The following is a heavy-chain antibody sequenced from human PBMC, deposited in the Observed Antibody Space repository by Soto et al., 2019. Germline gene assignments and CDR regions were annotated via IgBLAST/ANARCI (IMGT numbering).Heavy chain of an antibody. CDR1: GITFSSYA. CDR2: VSGDTGST. Sequence: EVQLLESGGGLVQPGGSLRLSCAASGITFSSYAMSWVRQAPGKGLEWVSGVSGDTGSTFYADSVKGRCIVSRDNSKNTLYLNMNSLRADDTAVDYWAKDGSGSYQPTFFDYWGQGTLVTVSS. D-gene: IGHD1-26*01. CDR3: AKDGSGSYQPTFFDY. J-gene: IGHJ4*02. V-gene: IGHV3-23*01.